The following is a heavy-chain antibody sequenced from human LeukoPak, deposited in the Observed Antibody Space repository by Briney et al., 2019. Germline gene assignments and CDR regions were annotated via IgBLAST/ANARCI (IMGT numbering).Heavy chain of an antibody. CDR2: IYHSGST. J-gene: IGHJ5*02. CDR1: GYSISSGYY. CDR3: ARVQTYYYDSSGYFNWFDP. Sequence: SETLSLTCTVSGYSISSGYYWGWIRQPPGKGLEWIGSIYHSGSTYYNPSLKSRVTISVDTSKNQFSLKLSSVTAADTAVYYCARVQTYYYDSSGYFNWFDPWGQGTLVTVSS. V-gene: IGHV4-38-2*02. D-gene: IGHD3-22*01.